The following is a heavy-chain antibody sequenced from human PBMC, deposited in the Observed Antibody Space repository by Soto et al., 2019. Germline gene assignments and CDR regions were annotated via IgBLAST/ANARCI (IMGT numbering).Heavy chain of an antibody. CDR1: GDSISSGGYH. Sequence: QVQLQESGPGLVKPSQTLSLTCTVSGDSISSGGYHWSWIRQHPGKGLEWIGYIYYSGDTYYNPSLKSRVTRSVDTSKNQFSLKLSSVTAADTAVYYCARGGYSSSWPFDYWGQGTLVTVSS. D-gene: IGHD6-13*01. J-gene: IGHJ4*02. CDR3: ARGGYSSSWPFDY. V-gene: IGHV4-31*03. CDR2: IYYSGDT.